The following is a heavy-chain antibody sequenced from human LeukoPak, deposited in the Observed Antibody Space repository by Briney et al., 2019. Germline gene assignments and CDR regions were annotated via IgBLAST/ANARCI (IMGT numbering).Heavy chain of an antibody. V-gene: IGHV3-15*01. D-gene: IGHD3-10*01. J-gene: IGHJ4*02. CDR1: GFTFSNAW. Sequence: GGPLRLSCAASGFTFSNAWMSWVRQAPGKGLEWVGRIKSKTDGGTTDYAAPVKGRFTISRDDSKNTLYLQMNSLKTEDTAVYYCTTDQLYYYGSGSYYAYYFDYWGQGTLVTVSS. CDR2: IKSKTDGGTT. CDR3: TTDQLYYYGSGSYYAYYFDY.